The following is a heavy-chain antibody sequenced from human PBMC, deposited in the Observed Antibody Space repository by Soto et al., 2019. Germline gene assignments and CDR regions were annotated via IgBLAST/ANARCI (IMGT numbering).Heavy chain of an antibody. CDR2: IFSSGGT. CDR3: AREGSYSAYNFAHGIQLWSFDF. J-gene: IGHJ4*02. CDR1: GGSINTFY. D-gene: IGHD5-12*01. V-gene: IGHV4-4*07. Sequence: QVRLQESGPGLLKPSETLSLTCTVSGGSINTFYWSWVRQPAGKGLEWIGRIFSSGGTSFNPSLDSRVAMSVDTSKNPFSLNLSSVTAADMAVYYCAREGSYSAYNFAHGIQLWSFDFWGQGALVTVSS.